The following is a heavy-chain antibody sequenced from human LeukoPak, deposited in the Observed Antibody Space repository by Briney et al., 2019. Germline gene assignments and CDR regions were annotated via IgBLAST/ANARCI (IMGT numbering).Heavy chain of an antibody. D-gene: IGHD6-13*01. CDR1: GYTFTGYY. CDR3: AREGRAAAGTVGRTSGFAY. CDR2: ISAYNGNT. Sequence: ASVKVSCKASGYTFTGYYMHWVRQAPGQGLEWMGWISAYNGNTNYAQKLQGRVTMTTDTSTSTAYMELRSLRSDDTAVYYCAREGRAAAGTVGRTSGFAYWGQGTLVTVSS. V-gene: IGHV1-18*04. J-gene: IGHJ4*02.